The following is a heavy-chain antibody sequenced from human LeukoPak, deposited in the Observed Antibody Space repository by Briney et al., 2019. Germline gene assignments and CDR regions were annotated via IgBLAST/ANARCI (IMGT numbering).Heavy chain of an antibody. V-gene: IGHV3-23*01. CDR2: ISGSGGST. Sequence: GGSLRLSCAASGFTFSSYAMSWVRQAPGKGLEWVSAISGSGGSTYYADSVKGRFTISRDNAKNSLYLQMNSLRAEDTAVYYCARDLSGIRYWGQGTLVTVSS. D-gene: IGHD3-3*02. J-gene: IGHJ4*02. CDR3: ARDLSGIRY. CDR1: GFTFSSYA.